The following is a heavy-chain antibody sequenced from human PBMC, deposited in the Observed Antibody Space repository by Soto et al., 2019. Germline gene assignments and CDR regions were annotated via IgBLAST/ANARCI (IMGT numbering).Heavy chain of an antibody. V-gene: IGHV4-59*01. Sequence: SETLSLTCTVSGGSITNFHWSWIRQPPGKGLEWIGYVYFSGSTKYNPSFKSRVTMSIDTSKNEFSLRLISVTAADSAAYFCAAYDSEGYFDYWGQGALVTVSS. J-gene: IGHJ4*02. CDR1: GGSITNFH. CDR2: VYFSGST. D-gene: IGHD3-22*01. CDR3: AAYDSEGYFDY.